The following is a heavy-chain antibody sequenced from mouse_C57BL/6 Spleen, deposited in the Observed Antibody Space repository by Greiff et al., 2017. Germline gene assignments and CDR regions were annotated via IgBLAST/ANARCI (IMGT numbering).Heavy chain of an antibody. Sequence: QVQLQQPGAELVKPGASVKLSCKASGYTFTSYWMHWVKQRPGRGLEWIGRIDPNSGGTKYNEKFKSKATLTVDKPSSTAYMQLSSLTSDDSAVYYCARGITTVVAAYYFDYWGQGTTLTVSS. V-gene: IGHV1-72*01. CDR3: ARGITTVVAAYYFDY. J-gene: IGHJ2*01. CDR1: GYTFTSYW. D-gene: IGHD1-1*01. CDR2: IDPNSGGT.